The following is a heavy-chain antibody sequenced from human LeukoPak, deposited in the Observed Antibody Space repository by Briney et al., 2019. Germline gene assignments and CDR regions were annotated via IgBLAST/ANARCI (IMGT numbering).Heavy chain of an antibody. D-gene: IGHD3-22*01. CDR2: INPSGGST. CDR3: ARVVPGKDSSGYYLSHDAFDI. Sequence: ASVKVSCKASGYTFTSYYMHWVRQAPGQGLEWMGIINPSGGSTSYAQKFQGRVTMTRDTSTSTVYMELSSLRSEDTAVYYCARVVPGKDSSGYYLSHDAFDIWGQGTMVTVSS. J-gene: IGHJ3*02. V-gene: IGHV1-46*01. CDR1: GYTFTSYY.